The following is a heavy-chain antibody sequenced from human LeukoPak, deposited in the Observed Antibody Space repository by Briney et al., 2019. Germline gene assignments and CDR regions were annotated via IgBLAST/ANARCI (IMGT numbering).Heavy chain of an antibody. CDR1: GYIFTAYY. V-gene: IGHV1-2*02. CDR3: ARGEIDGPDFDQ. J-gene: IGHJ4*02. Sequence: ASVKVSCKASGYIFTAYYMHWVRQAPGQGLEWMGWINANSGGINYAQKFQGRVTMTRDTSITTAYMEVSGLRSDDTAVYFCARGEIDGPDFDQWGQGALVTVSS. D-gene: IGHD5-24*01. CDR2: INANSGGI.